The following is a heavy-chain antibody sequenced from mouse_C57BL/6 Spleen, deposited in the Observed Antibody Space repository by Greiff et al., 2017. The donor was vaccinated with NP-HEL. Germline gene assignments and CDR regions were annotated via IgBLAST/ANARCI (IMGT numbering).Heavy chain of an antibody. D-gene: IGHD1-1*01. J-gene: IGHJ3*01. CDR3: ARQGLYYGSSYFAY. V-gene: IGHV5-6*01. CDR1: GFTFSSYG. Sequence: EVMLVESGGDLVKPGGSLKLSCAASGFTFSSYGMSWVRQTPDKRLEWVATISSGGSYTYYPDSVKGRFTISRDNAKNTLYLQMSSLKSEDTAMYYCARQGLYYGSSYFAYWGQGTLVTVSA. CDR2: ISSGGSYT.